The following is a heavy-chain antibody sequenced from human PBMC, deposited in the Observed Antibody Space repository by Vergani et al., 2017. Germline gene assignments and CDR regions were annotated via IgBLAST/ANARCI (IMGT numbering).Heavy chain of an antibody. CDR2: IYYSGST. V-gene: IGHV4-30-4*08. CDR1: GGSISSGDYY. CDR3: ARATGGSSSWLWLDV. J-gene: IGHJ6*02. Sequence: QVQLQESGPGLVKPSQTLSLTCTVSGGSISSGDYYWSWIRQTPGKGLEWIGYIYYSGSTYYNPSLKSRVTISVDTSKNQFSLKLSSVTAADTAVYYCARATGGSSSWLWLDVWGQGTTVTVSS. D-gene: IGHD6-13*01.